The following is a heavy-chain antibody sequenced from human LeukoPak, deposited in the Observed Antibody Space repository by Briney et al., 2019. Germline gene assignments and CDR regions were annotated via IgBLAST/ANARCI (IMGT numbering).Heavy chain of an antibody. CDR1: GFTFSSYE. D-gene: IGHD3-16*01. CDR2: ITSSGSTI. Sequence: GGSLRLSCGASGFTFSSYEMNWVRQAPGKGLEWVSYITSSGSTIYYADSVKGRFTISRDNAKNSLYLQMNSLRAEDTAAYYCARVAYSYYFDYWGQGTLVTVSS. V-gene: IGHV3-48*03. CDR3: ARVAYSYYFDY. J-gene: IGHJ4*02.